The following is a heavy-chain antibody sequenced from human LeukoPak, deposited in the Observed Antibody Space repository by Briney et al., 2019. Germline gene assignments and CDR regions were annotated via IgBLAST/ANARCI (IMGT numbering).Heavy chain of an antibody. CDR1: GGSISSGSYY. Sequence: KSSETLSLTCTVSGGSISSGSYYWSWIRQPAGKGLEWIGRIYTSGSTNYNPSLKSRVTISVDTSKNQLTLKLSSVTAADTAVYYCASSPWLVSGYFDYWGQGTLVTVSS. CDR3: ASSPWLVSGYFDY. D-gene: IGHD5-18*01. J-gene: IGHJ4*02. V-gene: IGHV4-61*02. CDR2: IYTSGST.